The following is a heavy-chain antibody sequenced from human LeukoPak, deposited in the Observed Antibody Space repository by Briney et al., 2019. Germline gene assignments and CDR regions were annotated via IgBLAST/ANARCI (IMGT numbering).Heavy chain of an antibody. J-gene: IGHJ4*02. Sequence: GGSLRLSCAASGFTFSSYAMSWVRQAPGKGLEWVSVISGGGNTYYADSVKGRFTISRDNSKNTLYLQMNSLRAEDTAVYYCAKAVSSAYRDFDFWGQGTLVTVSS. CDR3: AKAVSSAYRDFDF. CDR2: ISGGGNT. D-gene: IGHD3-22*01. CDR1: GFTFSSYA. V-gene: IGHV3-23*01.